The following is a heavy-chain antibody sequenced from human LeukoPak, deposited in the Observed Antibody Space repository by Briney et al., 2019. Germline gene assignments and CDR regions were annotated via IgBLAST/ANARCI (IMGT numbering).Heavy chain of an antibody. CDR1: GGSFSGYY. CDR2: INHSGST. D-gene: IGHD3-10*01. J-gene: IGHJ5*02. Sequence: SETLSLTCAVYGGSFSGYYWSWIRQPPGKGLEWIGEINHSGSTNYNPSLKSRVTISVDTSKNQFSLKLSSVTAADTAVYYCARGRISMVRGPLGPWFDPWGQGTLVTVSS. CDR3: ARGRISMVRGPLGPWFDP. V-gene: IGHV4-34*01.